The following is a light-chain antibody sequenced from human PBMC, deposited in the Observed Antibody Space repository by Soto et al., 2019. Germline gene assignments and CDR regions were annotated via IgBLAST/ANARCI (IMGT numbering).Light chain of an antibody. Sequence: QSVLTQPAAVSGSPGQSITISCTGISSDVGAYNFVSWYLQHPGTAPKLMIYDVSNRPSGVSNRFSGSKSGNTASLTISGLQAEDEADYYCSSYTSSSTPFYVFGTGTKVTVL. CDR3: SSYTSSSTPFYV. CDR2: DVS. J-gene: IGLJ1*01. V-gene: IGLV2-14*03. CDR1: SSDVGAYNF.